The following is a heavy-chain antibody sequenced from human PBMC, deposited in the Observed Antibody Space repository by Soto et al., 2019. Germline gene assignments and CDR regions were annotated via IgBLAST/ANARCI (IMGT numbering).Heavy chain of an antibody. CDR2: IYGDGRR. Sequence: EVQMVESGGGLIQPGGSLRLSCAGPGVTVSRDFMIWVRQAPGKGLEWVSTIYGDGRRYYADSVQGRFTISGDNSKNTLYLQMNSLRPEDTALYYCASRGPWGQGIPVTVSS. V-gene: IGHV3-53*01. D-gene: IGHD3-16*01. J-gene: IGHJ5*02. CDR3: ASRGP. CDR1: GVTVSRDF.